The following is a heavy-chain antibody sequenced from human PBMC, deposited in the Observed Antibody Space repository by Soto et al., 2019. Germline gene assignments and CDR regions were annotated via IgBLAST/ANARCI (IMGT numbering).Heavy chain of an antibody. D-gene: IGHD6-13*01. Sequence: GGSLRLSCAASGFTFRSYSMNWVRQAPGKGLEWVSYIIISGTAIYYADSVKGRFTISRDDAKNSLYLQMNSLRDEDTSVYYCARDNGIAGSFDPWGQGALVTVSS. CDR2: IIISGTAI. J-gene: IGHJ5*02. V-gene: IGHV3-48*02. CDR3: ARDNGIAGSFDP. CDR1: GFTFRSYS.